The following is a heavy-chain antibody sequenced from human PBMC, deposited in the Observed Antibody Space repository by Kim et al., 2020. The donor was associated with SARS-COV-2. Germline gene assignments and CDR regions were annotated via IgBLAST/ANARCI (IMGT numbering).Heavy chain of an antibody. Sequence: YYADSVKGRFTISRDNAKNSLYLQMNSLRAEDTAVYYCAARGNRVTTVDYWGQGTLVTVSS. V-gene: IGHV3-21*01. D-gene: IGHD4-17*01. J-gene: IGHJ4*02. CDR3: AARGNRVTTVDY.